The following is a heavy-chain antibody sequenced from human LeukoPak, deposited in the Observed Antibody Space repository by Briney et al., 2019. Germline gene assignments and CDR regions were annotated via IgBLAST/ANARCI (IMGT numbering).Heavy chain of an antibody. J-gene: IGHJ6*04. CDR3: AELGITMIGGV. V-gene: IGHV3-48*03. Sequence: GGSLRLSCAAFGFTFSSYEMNWVRQAPGKGLEWVSCISSSGSTIYYADSVKGRFTISRDNAKNSLYLQMNSLRAEDTAVYYCAELGITMIGGVWGKGTTVTISS. D-gene: IGHD3-10*02. CDR2: ISSSGSTI. CDR1: GFTFSSYE.